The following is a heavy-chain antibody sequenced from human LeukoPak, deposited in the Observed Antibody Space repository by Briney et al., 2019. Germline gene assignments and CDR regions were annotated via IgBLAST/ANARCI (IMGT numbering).Heavy chain of an antibody. V-gene: IGHV4-59*01. J-gene: IGHJ4*02. Sequence: PSETLSLTCTVSGGSISSYYWSWIRQPPGKGLEWIGYIYYSGSTNYNPSLKSRVTISVDTSKNQFSLKLSSVTAADTAVYYCARDQGSGHFDYWGQGTLVTVSS. CDR2: IYYSGST. CDR1: GGSISSYY. CDR3: ARDQGSGHFDY.